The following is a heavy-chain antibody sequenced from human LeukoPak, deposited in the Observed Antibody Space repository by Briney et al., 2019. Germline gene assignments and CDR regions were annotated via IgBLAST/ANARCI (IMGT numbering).Heavy chain of an antibody. CDR2: IRYDGSNK. J-gene: IGHJ6*03. CDR1: GFTFSSYA. V-gene: IGHV3-30*02. D-gene: IGHD3-3*01. CDR3: AKGAVEWSGVGIYYYYYMDV. Sequence: PGGSLRLSCAASGFTFSSYAMSWVRQAPGKGLEWVAFIRYDGSNKYYADSVKGRFTISRDNSKNTLYLQMNSLRAEDTAVYYCAKGAVEWSGVGIYYYYYMDVWGKGTTVTVSS.